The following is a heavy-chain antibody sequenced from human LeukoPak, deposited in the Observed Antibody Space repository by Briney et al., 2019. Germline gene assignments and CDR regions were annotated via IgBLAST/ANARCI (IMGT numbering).Heavy chain of an antibody. V-gene: IGHV3-7*03. D-gene: IGHD6-6*01. CDR2: IKQDGSEK. CDR3: ARTTSIALRRPFDY. Sequence: PGGSLRLSCAASEFTFSGYRMSWVRQAPGKGLEWVANIKQDGSEKYYVDSVKGRFTVSRDNAKNSLYLQMNSLRAEDTAVYYCARTTSIALRRPFDYWGQGTLVTVSS. CDR1: EFTFSGYR. J-gene: IGHJ4*02.